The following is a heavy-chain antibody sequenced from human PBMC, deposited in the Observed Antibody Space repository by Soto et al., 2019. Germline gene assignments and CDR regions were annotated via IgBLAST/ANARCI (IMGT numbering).Heavy chain of an antibody. CDR3: ARDYYGSGSPWHYYYGMDV. J-gene: IGHJ6*02. V-gene: IGHV4-30-4*01. Sequence: QVQLQESGPGLVKPSQTLSLTCTVSGGSISSGDYYWSWIRQPPGKGLEWIGYIYYSGSTYYNPCLKRRVTISVDTSKNQFALKLSSVTAADTAVYYCARDYYGSGSPWHYYYGMDVWGQGTTVTVSS. CDR2: IYYSGST. D-gene: IGHD3-10*01. CDR1: GGSISSGDYY.